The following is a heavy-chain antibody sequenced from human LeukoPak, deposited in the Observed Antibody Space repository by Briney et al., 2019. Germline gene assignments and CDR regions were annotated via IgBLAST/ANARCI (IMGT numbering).Heavy chain of an antibody. J-gene: IGHJ6*04. CDR2: ISYDGSNE. CDR3: ARIHSGYEPPKEYYGMDV. Sequence: GRSLRLSCTASGFSFSDFGMHWVRQAPGKGLEWVAVISYDGSNEYYADSVKGRFTIFRDNSKNTLYMQVNSLKSEDTAVYYCARIHSGYEPPKEYYGMDVWGKGTTVTVSS. D-gene: IGHD5-12*01. CDR1: GFSFSDFG. V-gene: IGHV3-30*03.